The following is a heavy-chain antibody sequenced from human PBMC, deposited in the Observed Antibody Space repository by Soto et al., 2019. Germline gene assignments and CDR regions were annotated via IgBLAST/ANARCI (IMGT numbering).Heavy chain of an antibody. CDR1: GCTFSSYA. D-gene: IGHD2-2*01. CDR2: ISGSGGST. V-gene: IGHV3-23*01. Sequence: PGGSLRLSCAAAGCTFSSYAMSWVRPAPGKGLEWVSAISGSGGSTYYADSVKGRFTISRDNSKNTLYLQMNSLRAEDTAVYYCAKDRGCSSTSCYSHYFDYWGQGTLVTASS. J-gene: IGHJ4*02. CDR3: AKDRGCSSTSCYSHYFDY.